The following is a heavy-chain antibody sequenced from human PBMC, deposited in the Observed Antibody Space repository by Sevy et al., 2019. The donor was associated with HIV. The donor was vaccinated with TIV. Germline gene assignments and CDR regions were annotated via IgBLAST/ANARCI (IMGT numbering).Heavy chain of an antibody. CDR3: TAVGLRYFSGSSSYQGDWFDP. J-gene: IGHJ5*02. CDR2: FDPQYGET. D-gene: IGHD2-15*01. Sequence: ASVKVSRKVSGYTLTKLSIHWVRQAPGKGLEWMGDFDPQYGETIYAQKFQGRLTMTEDTSPDTAFMELSSLTPEDTAVYYCTAVGLRYFSGSSSYQGDWFDPWGQGTLVTVSS. CDR1: GYTLTKLS. V-gene: IGHV1-24*01.